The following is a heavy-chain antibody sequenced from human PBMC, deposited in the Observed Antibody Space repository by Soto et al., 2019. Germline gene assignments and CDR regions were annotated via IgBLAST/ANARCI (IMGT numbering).Heavy chain of an antibody. D-gene: IGHD6-25*01. CDR1: GFTFSNYA. CDR2: ISGSGGTT. J-gene: IGHJ4*02. CDR3: AKFFVETGSNSGWPLSVHY. V-gene: IGHV3-23*01. Sequence: EVQLLESGGGLVQPGRSLRLSCAASGFTFSNYAMSWVRQAPGQGLDWVSAISGSGGTTYYADSVKGRFTISRDNSKNTLFLQMNSLRAEDAAVYYCAKFFVETGSNSGWPLSVHYWGQGTLVTVSS.